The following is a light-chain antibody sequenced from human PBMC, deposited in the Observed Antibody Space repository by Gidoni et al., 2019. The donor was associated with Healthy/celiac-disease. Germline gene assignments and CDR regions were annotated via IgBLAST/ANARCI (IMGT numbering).Light chain of an antibody. V-gene: IGKV3-11*01. J-gene: IGKJ5*01. CDR3: QQRGNWPPIT. CDR1: QSVSSY. Sequence: EIVLTQSPATLSLSPGERATLSCRASQSVSSYLAWYQQKHGQAPRLLIYDASNRATGIPARFSGSGSGTDFTLTISSLEPEDFAVYYCQQRGNWPPITFGQGTRLEIK. CDR2: DAS.